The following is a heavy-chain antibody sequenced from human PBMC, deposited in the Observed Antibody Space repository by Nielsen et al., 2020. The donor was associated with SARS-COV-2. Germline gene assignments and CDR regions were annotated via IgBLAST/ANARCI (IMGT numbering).Heavy chain of an antibody. J-gene: IGHJ4*02. CDR2: ISGSGGST. CDR1: GFTFSSYA. D-gene: IGHD2-21*01. V-gene: IGHV3-23*01. CDR3: AKVPRGSPFRFHYFDY. Sequence: GGSLRLSCAASGFTFSSYAMSWVRQAPGKGLEWVSAISGSGGSTYYADSVKGRFTISRDNSKNTLYLQMNSLRAEDTAVYYCAKVPRGSPFRFHYFDYWGQGTLVTVSS.